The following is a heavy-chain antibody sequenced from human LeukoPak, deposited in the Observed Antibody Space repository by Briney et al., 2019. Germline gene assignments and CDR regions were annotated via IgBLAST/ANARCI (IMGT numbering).Heavy chain of an antibody. D-gene: IGHD2-15*01. CDR1: GGSISSGGYS. CDR2: IYHSGST. J-gene: IGHJ4*02. CDR3: ARGEVAPTDY. V-gene: IGHV4-30-2*01. Sequence: SETLSLTCAVSGGSISSGGYSWSWIRQPPGKGLEWIGYIYHSGSTYYNPSLKSRVTISVDRSKNQFSLKLSSVTAADTAVYYCARGEVAPTDYWGQGTLVTVSS.